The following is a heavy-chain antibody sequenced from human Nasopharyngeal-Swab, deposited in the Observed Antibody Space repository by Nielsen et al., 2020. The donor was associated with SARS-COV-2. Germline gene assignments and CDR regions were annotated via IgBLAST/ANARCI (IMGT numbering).Heavy chain of an antibody. Sequence: GGSLRLSCAASGFTFSSYSMNWVRQAPGKGLEWVSYISSSSSTIYYADSVKGRFTISRDNAKNSLYLQMNSLRDEDTAVYYCASSSGSYFPPDYYGMDVWGQGTTVTVSS. V-gene: IGHV3-48*02. CDR2: ISSSSSTI. J-gene: IGHJ6*02. CDR1: GFTFSSYS. CDR3: ASSSGSYFPPDYYGMDV. D-gene: IGHD1-26*01.